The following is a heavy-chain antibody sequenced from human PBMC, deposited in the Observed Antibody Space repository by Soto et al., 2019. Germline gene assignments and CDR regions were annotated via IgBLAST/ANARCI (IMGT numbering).Heavy chain of an antibody. D-gene: IGHD6-13*01. CDR2: IYYSGST. CDR3: ASEGIAAAGTLYY. V-gene: IGHV4-30-4*01. CDR1: GGSISSGDYY. J-gene: IGHJ4*02. Sequence: QVQLQESGPGLVKPSQTLSLTCTVSGGSISSGDYYWSWIRQPPGKGLEWIGYIYYSGSTYYNPYLTSRVTISVDTSKTQFALKLSSVTAADTAVYYCASEGIAAAGTLYYWGQGTLVTVSS.